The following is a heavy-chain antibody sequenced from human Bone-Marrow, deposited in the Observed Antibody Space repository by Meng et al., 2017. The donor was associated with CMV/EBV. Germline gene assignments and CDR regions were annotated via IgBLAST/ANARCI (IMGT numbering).Heavy chain of an antibody. J-gene: IGHJ2*01. CDR2: VNYCEST. CDR3: ARSGGPGYCYFDL. V-gene: IGHV4-61*08. CDR1: GGTVDSGGWY. Sequence: VTGGTVDSGGWYWKWIRQPPEKGLKRNECVNYCESTYSKPCLKSRVTTSVNTSKNQFSQKMSSDTAADTAVYLCARSGGPGYCYFDLWGQGTLVTVSS. D-gene: IGHD3-10*01.